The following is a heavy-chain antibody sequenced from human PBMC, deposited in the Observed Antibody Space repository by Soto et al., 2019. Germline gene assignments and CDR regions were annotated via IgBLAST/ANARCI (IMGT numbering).Heavy chain of an antibody. J-gene: IGHJ4*02. CDR1: GFTFSSYG. V-gene: IGHV3-30*18. CDR2: ISYDGSNK. CDR3: AKVGYCSGGSCYSYDY. D-gene: IGHD2-15*01. Sequence: QVQLVESGGGVVQPGRSLRLSCAASGFTFSSYGMHWVRQAPGKGLEWVAVISYDGSNKYYADSVKGRFTISRDNSKNTLYLQRNSLRAEDTAVYYCAKVGYCSGGSCYSYDYWGQGTLVTVSS.